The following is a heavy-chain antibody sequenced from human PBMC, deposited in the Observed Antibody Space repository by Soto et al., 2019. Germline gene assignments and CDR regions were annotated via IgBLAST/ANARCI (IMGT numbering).Heavy chain of an antibody. D-gene: IGHD2-2*01. J-gene: IGHJ4*02. CDR2: IKQDGSEK. V-gene: IGHV3-7*05. Sequence: EVQLVESGGGLVQPGGSLRLSCAASGFTLRGYWMSWVRQAPGKGLEWVANIKQDGSEKDYVDSVKGRFTISRDDAKNSVYLQMDSLRVEDTAVYYCARVYGRPTMPTRFDYWGQGTLVTVSS. CDR3: ARVYGRPTMPTRFDY. CDR1: GFTLRGYW.